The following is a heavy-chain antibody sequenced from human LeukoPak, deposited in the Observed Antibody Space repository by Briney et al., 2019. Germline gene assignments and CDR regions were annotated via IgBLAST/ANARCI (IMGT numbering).Heavy chain of an antibody. D-gene: IGHD4-23*01. CDR1: GGTISSYY. Sequence: NPSETLSLTCTVSGGTISSYYWSWIRQPPGKGLEWIGYINYSGSSNYNPSLKSRVTTSVDTSKNQFSLQLSPVTAAATAVYYVGRSVYGGNSFVMFEYWGQGTLVSVSS. CDR3: GRSVYGGNSFVMFEY. CDR2: INYSGSS. J-gene: IGHJ4*02. V-gene: IGHV4-59*01.